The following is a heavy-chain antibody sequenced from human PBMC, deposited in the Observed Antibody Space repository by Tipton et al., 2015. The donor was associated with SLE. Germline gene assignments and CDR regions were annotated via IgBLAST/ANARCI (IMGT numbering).Heavy chain of an antibody. CDR2: INYSGST. CDR1: GGSFSGYY. Sequence: LRLSCTVSGGSFSGYYWSWIRQPPGKGLEWIAEINYSGSTYYNPSLKSRVTISVDTSKNQFSLKLSSVTAADTAVYYCARDLRNSWHTFDYWGQGTLVTVSS. CDR3: ARDLRNSWHTFDY. J-gene: IGHJ4*02. V-gene: IGHV4-34*01. D-gene: IGHD6-13*01.